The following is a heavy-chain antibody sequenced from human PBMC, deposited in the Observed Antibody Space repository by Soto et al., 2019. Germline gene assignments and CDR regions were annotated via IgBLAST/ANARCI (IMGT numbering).Heavy chain of an antibody. Sequence: GESLKISCKGSGYSFAGYWITWVRQKPGKGLEWMGRIDPSDSQSYYSPSFRGHVTISVTKSITTVFLQWSSLRASDTAMYYCARQIYDSDTGPNFQYYFDSWGQGTPVTVSS. CDR2: IDPSDSQS. V-gene: IGHV5-10-1*01. J-gene: IGHJ4*02. CDR1: GYSFAGYW. CDR3: ARQIYDSDTGPNFQYYFDS. D-gene: IGHD3-22*01.